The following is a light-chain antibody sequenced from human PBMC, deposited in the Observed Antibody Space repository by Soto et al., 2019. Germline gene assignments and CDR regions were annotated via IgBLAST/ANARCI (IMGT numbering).Light chain of an antibody. CDR1: QGISSA. CDR2: DAS. J-gene: IGKJ1*01. V-gene: IGKV1D-13*01. CDR3: QQFNNYPLWT. Sequence: AIQLTQSPSSLSASVGDRVTITCRASQGISSALAWYQQKPGKAPKLLIYDASSLESGVPSRFSGSGSGTDFTLTISSLQPEDFATYYCQQFNNYPLWTFVQGTKVEIK.